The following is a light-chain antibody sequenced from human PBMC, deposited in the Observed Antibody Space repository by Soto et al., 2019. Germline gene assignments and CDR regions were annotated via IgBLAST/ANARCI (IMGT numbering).Light chain of an antibody. V-gene: IGKV1-39*01. J-gene: IGKJ1*01. Sequence: DIQMTQSPSSLSASVGARVTITCRASQSITSYLNWYQQKPGKAPQLLIYAASSLQSGVPSRFSGSGSGTDFTLTISSLQPEDFATYFCQQSYTTPWTFGQGTKVEV. CDR2: AAS. CDR1: QSITSY. CDR3: QQSYTTPWT.